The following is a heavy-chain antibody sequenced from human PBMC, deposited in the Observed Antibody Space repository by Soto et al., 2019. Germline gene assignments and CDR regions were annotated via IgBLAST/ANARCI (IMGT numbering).Heavy chain of an antibody. D-gene: IGHD6-19*01. CDR1: GFSLSSTRMA. CDR2: IYWDDDK. CDR3: AHIVVAGLGYYFDY. J-gene: IGHJ4*02. Sequence: QVTLKESGATLVKPIQTLTLTCTFSGFSLSSTRMAVGWIRQPPGKALEWLALIYWDDDKRYSPFLKSRLTITKDTSKNQVVLTMSNMDPVDTARYYCAHIVVAGLGYYFDYWGQGTLVTVSS. V-gene: IGHV2-5*02.